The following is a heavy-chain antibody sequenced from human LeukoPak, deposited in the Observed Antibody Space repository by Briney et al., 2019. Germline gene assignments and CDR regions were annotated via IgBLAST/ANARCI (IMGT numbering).Heavy chain of an antibody. Sequence: PGGSLRLSCAASGFTFTNYAMTWARQAPGKGLEWVSAISSTGSDTYYADSVKGRFTISRDNAKNSLYLQMNSLRAEDTAVYYCARGEYSYGPYYYYYYMDVWGKGTTVTISS. CDR1: GFTFTNYA. J-gene: IGHJ6*03. CDR2: ISSTGSDT. CDR3: ARGEYSYGPYYYYYYMDV. V-gene: IGHV3-21*04. D-gene: IGHD5-18*01.